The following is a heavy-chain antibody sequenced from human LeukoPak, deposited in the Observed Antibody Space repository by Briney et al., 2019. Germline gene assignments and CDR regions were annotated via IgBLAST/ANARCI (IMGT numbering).Heavy chain of an antibody. CDR2: VYFDGGT. J-gene: IGHJ5*02. CDR1: GGSVTTGTYH. Sequence: SETLSLTCSVSGGSVTTGTYHWAGIRQPPGKGLEWIGSVYFDGGTHYNRSLQSRVAISVDTSKNQYSLRLSSVTAADTAVYYYARDHYYDGRGRFDPWGQGILVTVSS. D-gene: IGHD3-16*01. CDR3: ARDHYYDGRGRFDP. V-gene: IGHV4-39*07.